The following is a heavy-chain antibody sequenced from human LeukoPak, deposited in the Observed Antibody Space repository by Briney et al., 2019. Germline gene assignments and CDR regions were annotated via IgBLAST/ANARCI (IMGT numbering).Heavy chain of an antibody. CDR3: AREKIVGAGDI. Sequence: PGGSLRLSCAASGFILSPYLHWVRQAPGKGLEWVAVISFDGTIKYYGDSVNGRFTISRDNAKNTLYLQMNSLRGEDTAVYYCAREKIVGAGDIWGQGTMVTVSS. V-gene: IGHV3-30-3*01. J-gene: IGHJ3*02. D-gene: IGHD1-26*01. CDR1: GFILSPY. CDR2: ISFDGTIK.